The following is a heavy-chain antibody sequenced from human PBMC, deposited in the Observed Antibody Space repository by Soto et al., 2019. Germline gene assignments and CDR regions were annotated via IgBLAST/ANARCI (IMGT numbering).Heavy chain of an antibody. CDR3: ATYQLSHPGSFDY. V-gene: IGHV1-24*01. J-gene: IGHJ4*02. D-gene: IGHD2-2*01. CDR1: GYTLTELS. CDR2: FDPEDGET. Sequence: GASVTVSCQVSGYTLTELSMLWVRQAPGKGLEWMGGFDPEDGETIYAQKFQGRVTMTEDTSTDTAYMELSSLRSEDTAVYYCATYQLSHPGSFDYWGQGTLVTVSS.